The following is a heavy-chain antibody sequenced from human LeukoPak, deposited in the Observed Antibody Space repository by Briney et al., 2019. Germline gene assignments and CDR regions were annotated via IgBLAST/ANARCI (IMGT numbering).Heavy chain of an antibody. CDR1: GYTFTSYG. Sequence: GASVKVSCKASGYTFTSYGISWVRQAPGQGLEWMGWISAYNGNTNYAQKLQGRVTMTTDTSTSTAYMELRSLRSDDTAVYYCARVRPGSWYGGIGWSDYYYYGMDVWGQGTTVTVSS. CDR2: ISAYNGNT. D-gene: IGHD6-13*01. CDR3: ARVRPGSWYGGIGWSDYYYYGMDV. J-gene: IGHJ6*02. V-gene: IGHV1-18*01.